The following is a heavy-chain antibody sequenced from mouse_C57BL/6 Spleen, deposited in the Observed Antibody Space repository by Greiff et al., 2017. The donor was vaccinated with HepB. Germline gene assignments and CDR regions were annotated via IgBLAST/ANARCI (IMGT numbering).Heavy chain of an antibody. D-gene: IGHD1-1*01. CDR2: IYPGDGDT. V-gene: IGHV1-82*01. CDR3: AREGSGDCYFDV. CDR1: GYAFSSSW. J-gene: IGHJ1*03. Sequence: QVQLQQSGPELVKPGASVKISCKASGYAFSSSWMNWVKQRPGKGLEWIGRIYPGDGDTNYNGKFKGKATLTADKSSSTAYMQLSSLTSEDSAVYSCAREGSGDCYFDVWGTGTTVTVSS.